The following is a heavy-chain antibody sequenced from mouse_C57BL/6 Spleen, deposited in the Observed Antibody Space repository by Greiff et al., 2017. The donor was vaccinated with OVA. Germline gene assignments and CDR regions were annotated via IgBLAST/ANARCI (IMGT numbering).Heavy chain of an antibody. CDR2: INPNNGGT. CDR1: GYTFTDYY. J-gene: IGHJ2*01. CDR3: ARGDYGNRDGYFDY. D-gene: IGHD2-1*01. V-gene: IGHV1-26*01. Sequence: EVQLQQSGPELVKPGASVKISCKASGYTFTDYYMNWVKQSHGKSLEWIGDINPNNGGTSYNQKFKGKATLTVDKSSSTAYMELRSLTSEDSAVYYCARGDYGNRDGYFDYWGQGTTLTVSS.